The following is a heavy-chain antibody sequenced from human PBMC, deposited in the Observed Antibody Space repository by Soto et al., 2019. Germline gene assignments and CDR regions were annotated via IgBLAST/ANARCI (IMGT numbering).Heavy chain of an antibody. CDR3: ARENNYFDY. J-gene: IGHJ4*02. CDR1: GYTFSNFG. V-gene: IGHV1-18*01. CDR2: ISAYNANA. Sequence: QIQLLQSGAEVKKPGASVKVTCKASGYTFSNFGISWVRQAPGQGLEWMGWISAYNANANYPQKFQGRLTMTADTSTSTAYVELRSLRSDDTAVYYCARENNYFDYWGQGTLVTVSS.